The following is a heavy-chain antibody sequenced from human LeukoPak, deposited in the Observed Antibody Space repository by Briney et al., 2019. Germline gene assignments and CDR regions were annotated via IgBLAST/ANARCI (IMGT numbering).Heavy chain of an antibody. V-gene: IGHV4-4*02. Sequence: SGTLSLTCAVSGGSISSSNWWSWVRQPPGKGLEWIGEIYHSGSTNYNPSLKSRVTISVDKSKNQFSLKLSSVTAADTAVYYCARDGLQSPYYYYGMDVWGQGTTVTVSS. J-gene: IGHJ6*02. CDR1: GGSISSSNW. D-gene: IGHD5-24*01. CDR3: ARDGLQSPYYYYGMDV. CDR2: IYHSGST.